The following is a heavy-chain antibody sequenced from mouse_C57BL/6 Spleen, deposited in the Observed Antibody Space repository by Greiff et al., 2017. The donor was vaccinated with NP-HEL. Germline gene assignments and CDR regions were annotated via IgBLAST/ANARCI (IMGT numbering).Heavy chain of an antibody. J-gene: IGHJ2*01. Sequence: EVQVVESGGGLVKPGGSLKLSCAASGFTFSSYAMSWVRQTPEKRLEWVATISDGGSYTYYPDNVKGRFTISRDNAKNNLYLQMSHLKSEEKAMYYCARGGITTVDFDYWGQGTTLTVSS. CDR1: GFTFSSYA. D-gene: IGHD1-1*01. CDR2: ISDGGSYT. V-gene: IGHV5-4*01. CDR3: ARGGITTVDFDY.